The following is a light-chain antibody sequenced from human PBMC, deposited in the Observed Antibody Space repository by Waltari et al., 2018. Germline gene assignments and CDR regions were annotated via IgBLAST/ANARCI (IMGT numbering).Light chain of an antibody. V-gene: IGLV2-14*03. J-gene: IGLJ2*01. CDR3: SSYTSSSTRV. CDR2: DVS. Sequence: QSALTQPASVSGSPGQSITISCTGTSSDGGGYNYVSWYQQHPGKAPKLMIYDVSNRPSGVSNRLSGSKSGNTASLTISGLQAEDEADYYCSSYTSSSTRVFGGGTKLTVL. CDR1: SSDGGGYNY.